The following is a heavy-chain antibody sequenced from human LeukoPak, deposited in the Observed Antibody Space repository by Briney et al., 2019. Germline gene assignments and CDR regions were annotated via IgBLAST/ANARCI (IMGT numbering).Heavy chain of an antibody. CDR3: AREISGERTYYFDY. CDR1: GLTFSDYY. V-gene: IGHV3-11*01. Sequence: AGSLRLTCAATGLTFSDYYMSWIRQAPGKGLEWVSYISSSGSTIYYAVSVRGRFTIPRDNAKNSLYLQMNSLRAEDTAVYYCAREISGERTYYFDYWGQGTLVTVSS. D-gene: IGHD1-26*01. CDR2: ISSSGSTI. J-gene: IGHJ4*02.